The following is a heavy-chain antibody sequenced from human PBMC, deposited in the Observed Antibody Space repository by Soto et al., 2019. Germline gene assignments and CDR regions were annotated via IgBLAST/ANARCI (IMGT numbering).Heavy chain of an antibody. CDR1: GYTFTSYG. Sequence: ASVKVSCKASGYTFTSYGISWVRQAPGQGLEWMGWISAYNGNTNYAQKLQGRVTMTTDTSTSTAYMELRSLRSDDTAVYYCARGDTIFGTKYYYYYGMDVWGQGTTVTVSS. J-gene: IGHJ6*02. CDR2: ISAYNGNT. D-gene: IGHD3-3*01. V-gene: IGHV1-18*01. CDR3: ARGDTIFGTKYYYYYGMDV.